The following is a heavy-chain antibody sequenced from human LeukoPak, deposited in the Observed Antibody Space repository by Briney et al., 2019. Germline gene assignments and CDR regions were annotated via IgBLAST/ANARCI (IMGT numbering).Heavy chain of an antibody. CDR2: IIPIFGTA. Sequence: ASVKLSCKASGGTFTSYAISWGRQAHGQGLEWMGRIIPIFGTANYAQTFQGRVTITKAESTSTAYMELSSLRSEDTAEYYCARNGHFDWSAPNWFDPWGQGTLVTVSS. CDR1: GGTFTSYA. D-gene: IGHD3-9*01. J-gene: IGHJ5*02. V-gene: IGHV1-69*05. CDR3: ARNGHFDWSAPNWFDP.